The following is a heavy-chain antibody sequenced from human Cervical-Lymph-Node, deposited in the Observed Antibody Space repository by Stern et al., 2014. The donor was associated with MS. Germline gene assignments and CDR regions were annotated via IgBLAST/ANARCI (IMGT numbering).Heavy chain of an antibody. D-gene: IGHD6-13*01. J-gene: IGHJ6*02. CDR1: GGSIGSYY. Sequence: QVQLQESGPGLVKPSETLSLTCIVSGGSIGSYYWSWIRQSPGKGLEYIGFVYSNGNTNYNPSLKSRVTISIDTSKNQFSLDLSSLTAADTAVYYCARGGDSSSFFYYYGMDVWGQGTTVTVSS. CDR2: VYSNGNT. V-gene: IGHV4-59*01. CDR3: ARGGDSSSFFYYYGMDV.